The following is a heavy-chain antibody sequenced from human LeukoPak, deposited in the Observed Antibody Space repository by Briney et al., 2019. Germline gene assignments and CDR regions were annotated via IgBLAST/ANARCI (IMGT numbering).Heavy chain of an antibody. Sequence: QPGGSLRLSCAVSGFTFSSNWMHWVRQAPGKGVLWVSRIKSDWSNTGSADSLNGQFTITTDNAKKTLYFQMNSLRAEATDVYYCARASDPAGVGDWGQGTLVTVSS. CDR1: GFTFSSNW. D-gene: IGHD3-16*01. V-gene: IGHV3-74*01. CDR2: IKSDWSNT. J-gene: IGHJ4*02. CDR3: ARASDPAGVGD.